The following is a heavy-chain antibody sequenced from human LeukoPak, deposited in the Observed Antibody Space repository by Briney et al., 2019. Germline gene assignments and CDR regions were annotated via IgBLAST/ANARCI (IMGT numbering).Heavy chain of an antibody. Sequence: GGSLRLSCAASGFTFSSYAMSWVRQAPGKGLEWVSAISDTGATTYDADSVKGRFTISRDNSRSTLYLQMNSLRAEDTALYYCAKDTSIGRYCTNGVCSPFDYWGQGTLVTVSS. V-gene: IGHV3-23*01. CDR2: ISDTGATT. CDR3: AKDTSIGRYCTNGVCSPFDY. J-gene: IGHJ4*02. CDR1: GFTFSSYA. D-gene: IGHD2-8*01.